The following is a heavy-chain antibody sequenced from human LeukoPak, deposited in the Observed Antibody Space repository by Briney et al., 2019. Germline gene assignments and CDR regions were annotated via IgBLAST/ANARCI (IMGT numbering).Heavy chain of an antibody. Sequence: ASVKVSCKASGYTFSTYGISWVRQAPRQGLEWMGWISGYNGNTKYAQNVQGRVTMTTDTSTSTAYMELSSPRSDDTAVYYCARASVGSGGYWSAAFHPNEYWGQGTLVTVSS. CDR1: GYTFSTYG. CDR3: ARASVGSGGYWSAAFHPNEY. CDR2: ISGYNGNT. D-gene: IGHD3-10*01. V-gene: IGHV1-18*01. J-gene: IGHJ4*02.